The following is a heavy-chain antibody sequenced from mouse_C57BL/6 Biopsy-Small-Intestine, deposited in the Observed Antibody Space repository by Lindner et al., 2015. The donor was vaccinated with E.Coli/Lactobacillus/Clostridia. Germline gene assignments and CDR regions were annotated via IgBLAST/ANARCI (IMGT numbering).Heavy chain of an antibody. V-gene: IGHV1-54*03. CDR2: NADNGNTN. CDR3: RDCSGGPCYRALDI. Sequence: VKVRPARLLDTPSLIMLCSWVAPTDPPGPKTDREVEWGGINADNGNTNYSQRFQGRVTITRDTSASTAYMELSSLTSEDTAVYYCARDCSGGPCYRALDIWGQGTMVTVSP. J-gene: IGHJ3*01. D-gene: IGHD1-1*02. CDR1: TPSLIML.